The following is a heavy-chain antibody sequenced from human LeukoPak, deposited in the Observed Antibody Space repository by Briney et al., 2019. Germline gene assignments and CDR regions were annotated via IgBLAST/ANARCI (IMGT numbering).Heavy chain of an antibody. V-gene: IGHV3-21*01. J-gene: IGHJ6*03. CDR2: ISSSSSYI. CDR3: ATGDVYYYYYMDV. Sequence: PGGSLRLSCAASGFTFSSYSMNWVRQAPGKGVEWVLSISSSSSYIYYADSVKGRFTISRDNAKNSLYLQMNSLRAEDTAVYYCATGDVYYYYYMDVWGKGTTVTVSS. CDR1: GFTFSSYS.